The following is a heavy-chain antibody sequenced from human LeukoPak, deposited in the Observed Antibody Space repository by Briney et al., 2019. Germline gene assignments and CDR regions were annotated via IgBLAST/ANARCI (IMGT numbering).Heavy chain of an antibody. CDR2: IYYSGST. J-gene: IGHJ6*03. Sequence: SETLSLTCTVSGGSISSSSYYWGWIRQPPGKGLEWIGSIYYSGSTYYNPSLKSRVTMSVDTSKNQFSLKLSSVTAADTAMYYCAREVADYGGYYYYHYMDVWGKGTTVTISS. D-gene: IGHD4-23*01. V-gene: IGHV4-39*07. CDR1: GGSISSSSYY. CDR3: AREVADYGGYYYYHYMDV.